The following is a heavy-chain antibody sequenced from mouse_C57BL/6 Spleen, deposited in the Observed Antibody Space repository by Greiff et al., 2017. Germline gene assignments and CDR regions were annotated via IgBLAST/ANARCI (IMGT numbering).Heavy chain of an antibody. V-gene: IGHV1-69*01. CDR2: IDPSDSYT. D-gene: IGHD1-1*01. CDR3: AREGYGSRKGFAY. Sequence: QVQLKQPGAELVMPGASVKLSCKASGYTFTSYWMHWVKQRPGQGLEWIGEIDPSDSYTNYNQKFKGKSTLTVDKSSSTAYMQLSSLTSEDSAVYYCAREGYGSRKGFAYWGQGTLVTVSA. CDR1: GYTFTSYW. J-gene: IGHJ3*01.